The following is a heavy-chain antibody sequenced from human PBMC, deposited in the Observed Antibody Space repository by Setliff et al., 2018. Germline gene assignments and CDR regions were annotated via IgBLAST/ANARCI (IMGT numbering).Heavy chain of an antibody. CDR3: VRDLHWGFDY. J-gene: IGHJ4*02. D-gene: IGHD7-27*01. V-gene: IGHV3-7*01. CDR1: GFTFRSYW. CDR2: IKRDGSIR. Sequence: PGGSLRLSCAASGFTFRSYWMSWVHQAPGKGLEWVANIKRDGSIRYYLGSVKGRFTISRDNVKNSLFLQINSLRAEDTAVYYCVRDLHWGFDYWGLGTLVTVSS.